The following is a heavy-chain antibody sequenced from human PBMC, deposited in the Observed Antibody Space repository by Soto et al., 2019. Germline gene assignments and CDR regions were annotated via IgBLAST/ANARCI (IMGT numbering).Heavy chain of an antibody. CDR3: ARDIAVAAQRGYFQH. J-gene: IGHJ1*01. V-gene: IGHV1-18*04. Sequence: QVQLVQSGAEVKKPGASVKVSCKASGYTFTSYGISWGRQAPGQGLEWMGWLSAYNGNTNYAQKLQGRVTMTTDTSTSTAYMELRSLRSDDTAVYYCARDIAVAAQRGYFQHWGQGTLVTVSS. D-gene: IGHD6-19*01. CDR1: GYTFTSYG. CDR2: LSAYNGNT.